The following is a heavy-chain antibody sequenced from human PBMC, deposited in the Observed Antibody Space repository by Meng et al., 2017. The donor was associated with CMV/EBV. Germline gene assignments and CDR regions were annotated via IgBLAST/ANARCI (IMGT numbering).Heavy chain of an antibody. CDR3: ARGRISHCSSTSCPGGFDY. J-gene: IGHJ4*02. CDR2: INPNSGGT. D-gene: IGHD2-2*01. Sequence: FTGYYMHWVRQAPGQGLEWMGWINPNSGGTNYAQKFQGRVTMTRDTSISTAYMELSRLRSDDTAVYYCARGRISHCSSTSCPGGFDYWGQGTLVTVSS. CDR1: FTGYY. V-gene: IGHV1-2*02.